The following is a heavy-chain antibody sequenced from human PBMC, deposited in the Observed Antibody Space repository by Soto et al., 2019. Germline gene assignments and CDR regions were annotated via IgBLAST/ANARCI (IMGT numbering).Heavy chain of an antibody. J-gene: IGHJ6*02. CDR3: ARAGSYYYYGMEV. Sequence: SETLSLTCTVSGGSISSYYWSWIRQPPGKGLEWIGYIYYSGSTNYNPSLKSRVTISVDTSKNQFSLKLSSVTAADTAVYYCARAGSYYYYGMEVWGQGTTVTVSS. CDR2: IYYSGST. D-gene: IGHD3-10*01. V-gene: IGHV4-59*01. CDR1: GGSISSYY.